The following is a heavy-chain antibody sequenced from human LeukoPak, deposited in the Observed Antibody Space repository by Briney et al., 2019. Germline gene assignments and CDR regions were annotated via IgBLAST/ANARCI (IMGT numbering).Heavy chain of an antibody. V-gene: IGHV4-39*01. CDR2: IYYSGSA. CDR1: GGSISSNTYY. Sequence: ASETLSLTCTVSGGSISSNTYYWGWIRQPPGKGLEWIGSIYYSGSAFYNPSLKSRVTISVDTSKNQFSLRLSSMTAADTAVYYCARHLYNSYYLDYWGQGTLVTVSS. CDR3: ARHLYNSYYLDY. D-gene: IGHD1-26*01. J-gene: IGHJ4*02.